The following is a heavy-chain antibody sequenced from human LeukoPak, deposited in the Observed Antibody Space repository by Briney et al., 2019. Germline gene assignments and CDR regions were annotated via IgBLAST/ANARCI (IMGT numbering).Heavy chain of an antibody. J-gene: IGHJ6*02. CDR2: INPNSGGT. Sequence: ASVKVSCMASGYTFTVYYMHWVRQAPGQGLEWMGWINPNSGGTNYAQKFQGWVTMTRDTSISTAYMELSRLRSDDTAVYYCARQDQYCSSTSCYYYYGMDVWGQGTTVTVSS. CDR3: ARQDQYCSSTSCYYYYGMDV. CDR1: GYTFTVYY. V-gene: IGHV1-2*04. D-gene: IGHD2-2*01.